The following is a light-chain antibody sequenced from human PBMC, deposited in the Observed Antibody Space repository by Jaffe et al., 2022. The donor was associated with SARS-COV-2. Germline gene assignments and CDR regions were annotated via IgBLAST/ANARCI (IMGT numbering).Light chain of an antibody. CDR3: SSYTSSSTWV. J-gene: IGLJ3*02. CDR1: SSDVGFYNR. CDR2: EVS. V-gene: IGLV2-18*02. Sequence: QSALTQPPSVSGSPGQSVTISCTGTSSDVGFYNRVSWYQQPPGTAPKLMIYEVSNRPSGVPDRFSGSKSGNTASLTISGLQAEDEAEYYCSSYTSSSTWVFGGGTKLTVL.